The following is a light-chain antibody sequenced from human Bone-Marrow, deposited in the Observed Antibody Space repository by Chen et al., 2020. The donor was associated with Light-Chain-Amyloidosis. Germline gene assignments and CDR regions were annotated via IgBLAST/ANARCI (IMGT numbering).Light chain of an antibody. J-gene: IGLJ2*01. CDR3: YSTDGTGKNVV. CDR2: EDS. Sequence: SYELTQPPSVSVSPGQPPMLPCPGDALPRKHAYWYQQKSGQATVLVIYEDSKRPSGSPERCPGSSSGTMATLTISGAQVEDEADYYCYSTDGTGKNVVFGGGTKLTVL. V-gene: IGLV3-10*01. CDR1: ALPRKH.